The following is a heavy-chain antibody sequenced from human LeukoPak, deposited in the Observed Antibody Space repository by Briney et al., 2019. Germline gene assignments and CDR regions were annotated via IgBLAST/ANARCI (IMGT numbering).Heavy chain of an antibody. Sequence: PGGSLRLSCAASGFTFSSYWMSWVRQAPGKGLEWVANIKQDGSGKYYVDSVKGRFTISRDNAKNSLHLQMNSLRAEDTAVYYCTRGSYGDYEYWGQGTLVTVSS. CDR1: GFTFSSYW. J-gene: IGHJ4*02. V-gene: IGHV3-7*01. CDR2: IKQDGSGK. CDR3: TRGSYGDYEY. D-gene: IGHD4-17*01.